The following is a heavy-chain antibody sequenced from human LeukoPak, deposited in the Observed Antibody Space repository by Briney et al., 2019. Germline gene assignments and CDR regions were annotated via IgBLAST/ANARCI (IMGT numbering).Heavy chain of an antibody. CDR2: INTNTGNP. Sequence: ASVKVSCKASGYTFTSYAMNWVRQAPGQGLEWMGWINTNTGNPTYAQGFTGRFVFSFDTSVSTAYLQISSLKAEDTAVYYCARAPKAYYDFWSGYLPYGMDVWGQGTTVTVSS. CDR1: GYTFTSYA. J-gene: IGHJ6*02. V-gene: IGHV7-4-1*02. D-gene: IGHD3-3*01. CDR3: ARAPKAYYDFWSGYLPYGMDV.